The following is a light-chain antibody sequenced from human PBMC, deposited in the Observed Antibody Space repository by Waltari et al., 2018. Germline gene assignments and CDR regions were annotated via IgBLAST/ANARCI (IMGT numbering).Light chain of an antibody. Sequence: EIVLTQSPATLSLSPGESATLSCRASQSVASYLAWYQQKPGQAPRLLIYDASNRATGIPARFSGSGSGTDFTLTISSLEPEDFGLYYCQQRSNALTFGQGTKLEI. V-gene: IGKV3-11*01. CDR3: QQRSNALT. J-gene: IGKJ2*01. CDR2: DAS. CDR1: QSVASY.